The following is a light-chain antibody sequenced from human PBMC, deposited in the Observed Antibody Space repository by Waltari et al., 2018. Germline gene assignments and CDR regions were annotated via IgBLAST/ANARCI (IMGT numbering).Light chain of an antibody. Sequence: QSALTQPASVSGSPGQSTTISCTGTSSDVGSYNFVSCYQQYPGKAPKLMIYEVTKRPSGVSNRFSGSKSGNTASLTISGLQAEDEADYYCCSYAGSSTVIFGGGTKLTVL. CDR2: EVT. CDR3: CSYAGSSTVI. J-gene: IGLJ2*01. V-gene: IGLV2-23*02. CDR1: SSDVGSYNF.